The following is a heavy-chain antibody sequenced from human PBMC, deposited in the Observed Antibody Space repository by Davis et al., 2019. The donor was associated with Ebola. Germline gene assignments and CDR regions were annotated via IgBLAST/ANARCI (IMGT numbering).Heavy chain of an antibody. V-gene: IGHV3-21*01. CDR3: ARGEQNYYDSSGYYYPVDY. Sequence: GGSLRLSCAASGFTFSSYSMNWVRQAPGKGLEWVSSISSSSSYIYYADSVKGRFTISRDNFKNTLYLQMNSLRAEDTAVYYCARGEQNYYDSSGYYYPVDYWGQGTLVTVSS. D-gene: IGHD3-22*01. CDR1: GFTFSSYS. CDR2: ISSSSSYI. J-gene: IGHJ4*02.